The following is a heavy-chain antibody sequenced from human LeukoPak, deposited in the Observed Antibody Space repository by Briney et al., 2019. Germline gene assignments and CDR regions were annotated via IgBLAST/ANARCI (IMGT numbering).Heavy chain of an antibody. CDR2: IKQDGSEK. CDR3: AGDRVVVVAAYFDY. V-gene: IGHV3-7*03. CDR1: GFTFSSYW. J-gene: IGHJ4*02. D-gene: IGHD2-15*01. Sequence: QTGGSLRLSCAASGFTFSSYWMSWVRQAPGKGLEWVANIKQDGSEKYYVDSVKGRFTISRDNAKNSLYLQMNGLRAEDTAVYYCAGDRVVVVAAYFDYWGQGTLVTVSS.